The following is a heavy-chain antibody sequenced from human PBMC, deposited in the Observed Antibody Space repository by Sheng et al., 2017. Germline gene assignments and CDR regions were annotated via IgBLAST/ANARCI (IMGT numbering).Heavy chain of an antibody. CDR1: GGSISSYY. CDR3: ARVGVGTGYSYGYAFDY. Sequence: QVQLQESGPGLVKPSETLSLTCTVSGGSISSYYWSWIRQPPGKGLEWIGYIYYSGSTNYNPSLKSRVTISVDTSKNQFSLKLSSVTAADTAVYYCARVGVGTGYSYGYAFDYWGQGTLVTVSS. V-gene: IGHV4-59*01. J-gene: IGHJ4*02. CDR2: IYYSGST. D-gene: IGHD5-18*01.